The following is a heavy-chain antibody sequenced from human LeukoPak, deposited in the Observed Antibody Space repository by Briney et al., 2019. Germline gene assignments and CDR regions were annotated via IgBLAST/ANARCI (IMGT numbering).Heavy chain of an antibody. J-gene: IGHJ4*02. CDR2: IRYDGSNK. D-gene: IGHD4-17*01. CDR1: GFTFSSYG. CDR3: AKDNYDYGDYDGGDY. V-gene: IGHV3-30*02. Sequence: GGSLRLSCVASGFTFSSYGMQWVRQPPGKGLEWVAVIRYDGSNKYYADSVKGRFTISRDNSRDTLHLQMNSLRAEDTAVYYCAKDNYDYGDYDGGDYWGQGTLVTVSS.